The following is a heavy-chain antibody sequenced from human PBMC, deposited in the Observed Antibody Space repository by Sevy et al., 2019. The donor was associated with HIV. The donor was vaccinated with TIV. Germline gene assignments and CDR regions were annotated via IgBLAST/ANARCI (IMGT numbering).Heavy chain of an antibody. D-gene: IGHD3-16*01. J-gene: IGHJ4*02. Sequence: GESLKISCAASGFIFNDYWMHWVRQAPGKGLEWVANINEDGSKQYYVDSVKGRFTISRDNAKSSVFLEMNSLRVDDAAIYYCARAIGIYASFWGQGTLVTLSS. CDR3: ARAIGIYASF. CDR1: GFIFNDYW. V-gene: IGHV3-7*03. CDR2: INEDGSKQ.